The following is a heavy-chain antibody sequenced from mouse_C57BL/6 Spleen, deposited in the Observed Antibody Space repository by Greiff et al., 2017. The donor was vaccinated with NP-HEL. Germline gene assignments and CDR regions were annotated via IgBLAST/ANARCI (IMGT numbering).Heavy chain of an antibody. CDR2: IRNKANNHAT. Sequence: EVMLVESGGGLVQPGGSMKLSCAASGFTFSDAWMDWVRQSPEKGLEWVAEIRNKANNHATYYAESVKGRFTISRDDSKSSVYLQMNSLRAEDTGIYYCTRHAEEGYFDYWGQGTTLTVSS. V-gene: IGHV6-6*01. CDR1: GFTFSDAW. J-gene: IGHJ2*01. CDR3: TRHAEEGYFDY.